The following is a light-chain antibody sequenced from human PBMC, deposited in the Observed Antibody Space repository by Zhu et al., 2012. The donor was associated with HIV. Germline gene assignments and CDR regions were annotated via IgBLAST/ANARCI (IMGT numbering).Light chain of an antibody. J-gene: IGKJ1*01. Sequence: EIVMTQSPATLSVSPGERATLSCRASHTISSNYLAWYQQKPGQAPRLLIYGASSRATGIPDRFVGSGSGTDFTLTISRLEPEDFALYYCQQYGSSPRTFGQGSEVEI. CDR3: QQYGSSPRT. CDR1: HTISSNY. V-gene: IGKV3-20*01. CDR2: GAS.